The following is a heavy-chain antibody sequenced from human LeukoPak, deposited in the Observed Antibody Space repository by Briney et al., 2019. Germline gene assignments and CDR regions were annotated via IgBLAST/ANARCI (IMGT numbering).Heavy chain of an antibody. D-gene: IGHD2-8*02. CDR3: ARSAGGHYFDY. V-gene: IGHV3-21*01. Sequence: GGSLRLSCAASGFNFDDYNMNWVRQAPGKGLEWVSSISSGTNYIFEADSVKGRLTISKDSARNSLSLQMNSLRADDTAVYYCARSAGGHYFDYWDQGTLVTVSS. CDR1: GFNFDDYN. CDR2: ISSGTNYI. J-gene: IGHJ4*02.